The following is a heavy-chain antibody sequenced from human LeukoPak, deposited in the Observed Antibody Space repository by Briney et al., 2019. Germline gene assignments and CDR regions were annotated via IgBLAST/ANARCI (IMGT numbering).Heavy chain of an antibody. J-gene: IGHJ5*02. V-gene: IGHV4-34*01. CDR3: AGSYYGSGSSSTLYP. Sequence: SETLSLTCAVYGGSFSGYYWSWIRQPPGKGLEWIGEINHSESTNYNPSLKSRVTISVDTSKNQFSLKLSSVTAADTAVYYCAGSYYGSGSSSTLYPWGQGTLVAVSS. D-gene: IGHD3-10*01. CDR2: INHSEST. CDR1: GGSFSGYY.